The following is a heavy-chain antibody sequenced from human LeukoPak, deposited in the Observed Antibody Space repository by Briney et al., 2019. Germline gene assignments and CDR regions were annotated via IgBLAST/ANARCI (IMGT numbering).Heavy chain of an antibody. J-gene: IGHJ4*02. CDR2: ISSRGTTI. V-gene: IGHV3-11*01. CDR3: AQGSLAVPASPLDF. Sequence: KSGGSLRLSCTPSGFTYRDPLMSGIRQAPGKGLEWISYISSRGTTIYYADSVKGRFTISRGNAKNSLYLQMNSLRVADTAVFYRAQGSLAVPASPLDFWGQGTLVTVSS. D-gene: IGHD6-19*01. CDR1: GFTYRDPL.